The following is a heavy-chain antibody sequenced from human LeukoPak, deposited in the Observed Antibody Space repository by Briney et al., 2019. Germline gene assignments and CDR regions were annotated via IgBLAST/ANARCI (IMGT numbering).Heavy chain of an antibody. J-gene: IGHJ5*02. CDR2: IYYSGST. CDR3: ARVGSYYYDSSGYSLEYNWFDP. V-gene: IGHV4-61*01. CDR1: GGSISSSSYY. D-gene: IGHD3-22*01. Sequence: SETLSLTCTVSGGSISSSSYYWSWIRQPPGKGLEWIGYIYYSGSTNYNPSLKSRVTISVDTSKNQFSLKLSSVTAADTAVYYCARVGSYYYDSSGYSLEYNWFDPWGQGTLVTVSS.